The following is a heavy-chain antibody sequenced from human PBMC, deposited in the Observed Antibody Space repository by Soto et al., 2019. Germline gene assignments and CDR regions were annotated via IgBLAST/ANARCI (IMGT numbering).Heavy chain of an antibody. Sequence: QLQLQESGPGLVKPSETLSLTCTVSGGSISSSSYYWGWIRQPPGKGLEWIGSIYYSGSTYYNPSLKSRVTISVDTSKNQFSLKLSSVTAADTAVYYCARHKAALSSYFDYWGQGTLVTVSS. CDR2: IYYSGST. D-gene: IGHD6-6*01. CDR1: GGSISSSSYY. CDR3: ARHKAALSSYFDY. J-gene: IGHJ4*02. V-gene: IGHV4-39*01.